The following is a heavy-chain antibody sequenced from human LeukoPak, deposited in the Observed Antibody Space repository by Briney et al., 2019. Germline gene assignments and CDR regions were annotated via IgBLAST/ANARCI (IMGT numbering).Heavy chain of an antibody. CDR2: IYYTGST. D-gene: IGHD6-13*01. Sequence: SETLSLSCTVSGGSISGYYWSWIRQPPGKGLEWIGYIYYTGSTNYNPSPNSRVTISVDTSRNHFSLKLTSVTAADTAVYYCARSFSSSYPDGFDIWGQGTIVTVSS. J-gene: IGHJ3*02. V-gene: IGHV4-59*08. CDR3: ARSFSSSYPDGFDI. CDR1: GGSISGYY.